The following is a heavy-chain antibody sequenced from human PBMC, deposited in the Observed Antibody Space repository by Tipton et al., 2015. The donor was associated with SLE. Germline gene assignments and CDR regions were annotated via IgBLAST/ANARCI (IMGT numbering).Heavy chain of an antibody. CDR1: GGSISSGSYR. D-gene: IGHD2-21*02. Sequence: TLSLTCTVSGGSISSGSYRWGWIRQPPGKGLEWIGYIYYSGSTNYNPSLKSRVTISVDTSKNQFSLKLSPVTAADTAVYYCARGMVTWRGAIIGVDVWGQGTTVNVSS. J-gene: IGHJ6*02. CDR2: IYYSGST. V-gene: IGHV4-61*01. CDR3: ARGMVTWRGAIIGVDV.